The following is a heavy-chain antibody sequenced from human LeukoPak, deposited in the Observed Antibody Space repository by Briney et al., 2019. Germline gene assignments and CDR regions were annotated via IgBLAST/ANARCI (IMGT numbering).Heavy chain of an antibody. CDR2: ISRSGGST. V-gene: IGHV3-23*01. D-gene: IGHD6-13*01. CDR3: AKDEYSSSLFDY. CDR1: GFTFSSYA. Sequence: PGGSLRLSCAASGFTFSSYAMSWVRQAPGKGLXXFSAISRSGGSTYYPASVKGRFTISRDNSKNTLYLQMNSLRAEDTSLYYCAKDEYSSSLFDYWGQGTLVTVPS. J-gene: IGHJ4*02.